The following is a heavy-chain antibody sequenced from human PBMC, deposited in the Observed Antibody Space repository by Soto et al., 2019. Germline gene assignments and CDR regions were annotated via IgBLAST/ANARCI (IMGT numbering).Heavy chain of an antibody. D-gene: IGHD2-2*01. CDR2: IYYSGST. Sequence: SETLSLTCTVSGGSISSGGYYWSWIRQHPGKGLEWIGYIYYSGSTYYNPSLKSRVTISVDTSKNQFSLKLSSVTAADTAVYYCARSPSAANYYYYMDVWGKGTTVTAP. J-gene: IGHJ6*03. CDR1: GGSISSGGYY. V-gene: IGHV4-31*03. CDR3: ARSPSAANYYYYMDV.